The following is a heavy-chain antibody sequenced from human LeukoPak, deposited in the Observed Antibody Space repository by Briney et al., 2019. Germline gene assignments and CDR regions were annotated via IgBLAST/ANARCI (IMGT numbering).Heavy chain of an antibody. Sequence: GESLKISCEGSGYSFTNNWIGWVRQMPGKGLEWMGIIYPDDSDTRYSPSFQGQVTISADKSIGTAYLQWSSLKASDTAMYYCAIGGDSSTSCYRCFNYWGQGTLVTVSS. CDR3: AIGGDSSTSCYRCFNY. CDR1: GYSFTNNW. CDR2: IYPDDSDT. D-gene: IGHD2-2*01. V-gene: IGHV5-51*01. J-gene: IGHJ4*02.